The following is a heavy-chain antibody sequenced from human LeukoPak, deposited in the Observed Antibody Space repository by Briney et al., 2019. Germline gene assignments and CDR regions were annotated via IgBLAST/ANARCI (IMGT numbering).Heavy chain of an antibody. CDR2: INHSGST. CDR1: GSSISSSTYY. CDR3: ARRGYWVN. Sequence: SETLSLTCTVSGSSISSSTYYWGWIRQPPGKGLERIGEINHSGSTNYNPSLKNRVTISVDTSKNQFSLKLSSVTAADTAVYYCARRGYWVNWGQGTLVTVSS. J-gene: IGHJ4*02. V-gene: IGHV4-39*07. D-gene: IGHD2-15*01.